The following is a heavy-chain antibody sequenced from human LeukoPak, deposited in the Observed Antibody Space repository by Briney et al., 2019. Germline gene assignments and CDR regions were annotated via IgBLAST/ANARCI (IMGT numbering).Heavy chain of an antibody. CDR3: ARGGLQAGGSARNDS. Sequence: GGSLRLSCAASRFTFSDYYMSWIRQAPGKGLEWVSYISSSGTTYYADSVKGRFTISRDNAQNSLYMQMNSLRAEDTAVYYCARGGLQAGGSARNDSWGQGTLVTVSS. V-gene: IGHV3-11*01. D-gene: IGHD2-21*01. CDR2: ISSSGTT. J-gene: IGHJ4*02. CDR1: RFTFSDYY.